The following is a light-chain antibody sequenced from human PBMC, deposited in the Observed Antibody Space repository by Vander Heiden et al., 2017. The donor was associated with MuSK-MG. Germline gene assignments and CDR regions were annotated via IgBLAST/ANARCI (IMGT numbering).Light chain of an antibody. V-gene: IGKV3-20*01. J-gene: IGKJ1*01. CDR3: QQYGSSPTWT. CDR2: GAS. CDR1: QSVSSSY. Sequence: EIVLTQSPGTLSLSPGERATLSCRASQSVSSSYLAWYQQKPGQAPRLLIYGASSRATGIPDRFSGCGSGTDFTLTISRREPEDFAVYYCQQYGSSPTWTFGQGTKVEIK.